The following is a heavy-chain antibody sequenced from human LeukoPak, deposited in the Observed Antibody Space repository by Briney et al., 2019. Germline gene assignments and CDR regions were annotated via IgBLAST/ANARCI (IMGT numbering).Heavy chain of an antibody. Sequence: PSETLSLTCTVSGYSISSGYYWGWIRQPPGKGLEWIGSIYHSGSTYYNPSLKSRVTISVDTSKNQFSLKLSSVTAADTAVYYCAREQRYYYDSSGYFLGPQGYNWFDPWGQGTLVTVSS. J-gene: IGHJ5*02. V-gene: IGHV4-38-2*02. D-gene: IGHD3-22*01. CDR1: GYSISSGYY. CDR3: AREQRYYYDSSGYFLGPQGYNWFDP. CDR2: IYHSGST.